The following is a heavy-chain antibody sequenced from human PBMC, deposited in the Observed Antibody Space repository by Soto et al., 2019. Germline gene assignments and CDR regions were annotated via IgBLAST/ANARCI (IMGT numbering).Heavy chain of an antibody. J-gene: IGHJ4*02. CDR1: GFSFGTYW. CDR2: IKEDGSER. D-gene: IGHD3-3*01. CDR3: ARDVGPVTIFGEALSGYFDF. V-gene: IGHV3-7*03. Sequence: QPGGSLRLSCAVSGFSFGTYWMSWVRQAPGKGLEWLASIKEDGSERYYLDSVKGRFTISRDNAKDSLSLQMNSLRGEDTAFYYCARDVGPVTIFGEALSGYFDFWGPGTLVTVS.